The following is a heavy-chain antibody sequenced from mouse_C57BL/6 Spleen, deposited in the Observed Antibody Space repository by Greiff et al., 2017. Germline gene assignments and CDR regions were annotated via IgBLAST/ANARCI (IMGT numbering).Heavy chain of an antibody. CDR2: IYPGDGDT. Sequence: VQLQQSGPELVKPGASVKISCTASGFAFSSSWMHWVKQRPGKGLEWIGRIYPGDGDTKYNGKFKGKATLTADTSSSTAYMQLSSLTSEDSAVYYCASKHDDWLDYWGQGTLVTVSA. V-gene: IGHV1-82*01. CDR1: GFAFSSSW. CDR3: ASKHDDWLDY. J-gene: IGHJ3*01.